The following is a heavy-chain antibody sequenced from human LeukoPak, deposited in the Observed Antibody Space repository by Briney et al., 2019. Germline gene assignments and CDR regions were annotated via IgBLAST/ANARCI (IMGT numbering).Heavy chain of an antibody. V-gene: IGHV3-64*01. Sequence: GGSLRLSCAASGFTFSSYSMHWVRQAPGEGLECVSAISTNGGSTYYANSVKGRFTISRDNSKNTLYLQMGSLRAEDMAVYYCARVGGNNYFDYWGQGTLVTVSS. D-gene: IGHD4-23*01. CDR2: ISTNGGST. CDR1: GFTFSSYS. J-gene: IGHJ4*02. CDR3: ARVGGNNYFDY.